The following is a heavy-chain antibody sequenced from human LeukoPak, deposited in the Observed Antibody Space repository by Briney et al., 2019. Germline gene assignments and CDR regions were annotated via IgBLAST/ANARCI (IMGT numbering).Heavy chain of an antibody. V-gene: IGHV1-46*01. CDR2: INPTGGVT. CDR1: GYSFTTYY. Sequence: GESLKISCQGSGYSFTTYYMHWVRQAPGQGLEWMGIINPTGGVTAYAQKFQGRVTVTRDTSTSTVYIALSSLRSEDTAVYYCARSSPPAYYDFWNGYLDYWGQGILVTVSS. D-gene: IGHD3-3*01. CDR3: ARSSPPAYYDFWNGYLDY. J-gene: IGHJ4*02.